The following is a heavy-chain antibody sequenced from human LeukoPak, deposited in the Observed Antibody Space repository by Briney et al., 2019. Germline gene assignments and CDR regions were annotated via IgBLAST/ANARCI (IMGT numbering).Heavy chain of an antibody. CDR1: GYTFTNYA. CDR3: ARESFNYYDSSGYTP. D-gene: IGHD3-22*01. J-gene: IGHJ4*02. V-gene: IGHV7-4-1*02. CDR2: INTNTGNP. Sequence: ASVKVSCKASGYTFTNYAMNWVRQAPGQGLEWMGWINTNTGNPTYAPGFTGRFVFSLDTSVSTAYLQISSLKAEDTAVYYCARESFNYYDSSGYTPWGQGTLVTVSS.